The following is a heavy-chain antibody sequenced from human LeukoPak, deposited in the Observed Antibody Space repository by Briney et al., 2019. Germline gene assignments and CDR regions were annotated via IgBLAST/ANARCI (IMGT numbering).Heavy chain of an antibody. CDR1: GGSITTTNF. D-gene: IGHD1-26*01. CDR3: SRESGPYCPFGH. Sequence: SGTLSLTCGVSGGSITTTNFWSWVRQPPGGGLEGIGEISLQGRTQYNPSLKSRVNISIGESKNHLYLSLASVTAADTAVYYCSRESGPYCPFGHWGQGTLVAVTS. CDR2: ISLQGRT. V-gene: IGHV4-4*02. J-gene: IGHJ5*02.